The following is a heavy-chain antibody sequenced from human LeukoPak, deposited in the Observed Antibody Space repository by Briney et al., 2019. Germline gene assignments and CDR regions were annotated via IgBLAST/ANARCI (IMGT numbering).Heavy chain of an antibody. J-gene: IGHJ6*03. Sequence: GGTLRLSCAASGFTFSSYGMSWVRQAPGKGLEWVSAISGSGGSTYYADSVKGWFTISRDNSKNTLYLQMNSLRAEDTAVYYCAKATYVSSSWTHYYYYYYMDVWGKGTTVTISS. V-gene: IGHV3-23*01. D-gene: IGHD6-13*01. CDR1: GFTFSSYG. CDR2: ISGSGGST. CDR3: AKATYVSSSWTHYYYYYYMDV.